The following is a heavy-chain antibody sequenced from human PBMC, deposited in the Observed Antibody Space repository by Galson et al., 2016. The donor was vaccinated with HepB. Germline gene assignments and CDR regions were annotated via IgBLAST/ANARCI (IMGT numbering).Heavy chain of an antibody. V-gene: IGHV3-13*04. CDR2: IGTAGDT. J-gene: IGHJ2*01. CDR1: GFTFSSYD. CDR3: ATSVYGDYRFDDWYFDL. Sequence: SLRLSCAASGFTFSSYDMHWVRQATGKGLEWVSGIGTAGDTYYPGSVKGRFTISREDAKNSLYLQMNSLRAGGTAVYYCATSVYGDYRFDDWYFDLWGRGTPVTVSS. D-gene: IGHD4-17*01.